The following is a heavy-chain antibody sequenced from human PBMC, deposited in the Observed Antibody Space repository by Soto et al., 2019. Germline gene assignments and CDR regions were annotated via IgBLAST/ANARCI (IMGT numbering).Heavy chain of an antibody. CDR2: IFYSGST. Sequence: SETLSLTCTVSGGSFSSNYYWTWIRQPPGRGLEWIGYIFYSGSTYYTPSLQSRVTISLDTSKNQFSLKLSSVTAADTAVYYCARILRFLGWFPEYYYYDMDVWGQGTTVTVSS. J-gene: IGHJ6*02. V-gene: IGHV4-30-4*01. D-gene: IGHD3-3*01. CDR3: ARILRFLGWFPEYYYYDMDV. CDR1: GGSFSSNYY.